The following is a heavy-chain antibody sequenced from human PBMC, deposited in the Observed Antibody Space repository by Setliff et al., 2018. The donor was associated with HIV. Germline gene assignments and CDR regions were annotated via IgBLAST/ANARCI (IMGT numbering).Heavy chain of an antibody. Sequence: SESLSLTCGFPGVSAHFWNWIRQPPGEGLDWIGEINRAGKSDYNPSLRGRVTISMDTSKDEISLRLTSVTAADTAVYYCASPKERYYYGSGTNVREYYGMDVWGQGTTVTVSS. CDR2: INRAGKS. D-gene: IGHD3-10*01. CDR1: GVSAHF. V-gene: IGHV4-34*01. CDR3: ASPKERYYYGSGTNVREYYGMDV. J-gene: IGHJ6*02.